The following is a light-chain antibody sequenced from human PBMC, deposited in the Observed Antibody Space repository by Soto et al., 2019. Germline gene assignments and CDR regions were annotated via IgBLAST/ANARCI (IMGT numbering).Light chain of an antibody. CDR3: SSYTTNKTLL. V-gene: IGLV2-14*01. J-gene: IGLJ2*01. CDR2: EVS. Sequence: QSALTQPASVSGSHGQSITISCTGTSSDVGSSNFVSWYQQHPGKAPKLIFYEVSNRPPGLSDRFSGSKSGTTASLTISGLQAEDEADYFCSSYTTNKTLLFGGGTKVTVL. CDR1: SSDVGSSNF.